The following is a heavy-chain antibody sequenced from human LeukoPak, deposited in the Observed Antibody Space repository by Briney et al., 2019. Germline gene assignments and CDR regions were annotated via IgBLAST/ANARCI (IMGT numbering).Heavy chain of an antibody. J-gene: IGHJ5*02. CDR1: GGSFSGYY. CDR2: INHSGST. D-gene: IGHD5-12*01. CDR3: ARVLPRRGYSGKGTFDP. V-gene: IGHV4-34*01. Sequence: SETLSLTCAVYGGSFSGYYWSWIRQPPGKGLEWIGEINHSGSTNYNPSLKSRVTISVDPSKNQFSLKLSSVTAADTAVYYCARVLPRRGYSGKGTFDPWGQGTLVTVSS.